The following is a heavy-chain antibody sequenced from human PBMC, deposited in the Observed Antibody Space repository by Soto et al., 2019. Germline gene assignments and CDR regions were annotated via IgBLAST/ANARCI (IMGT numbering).Heavy chain of an antibody. J-gene: IGHJ6*03. CDR2: INHSGST. CDR1: GGSFSGYY. CDR3: ARASRYCSGGSCYRTLYYYYHMDV. D-gene: IGHD2-15*01. Sequence: QVPLQQWGAGLLKPSETLSLTCAVYGGSFSGYYWSWIRQPPGKGLEWIGEINHSGSTNYNPSLKSRVTISVDTSKNQFSLKLSSVTAADTAVYYCARASRYCSGGSCYRTLYYYYHMDVWGKGTTVTVSS. V-gene: IGHV4-34*01.